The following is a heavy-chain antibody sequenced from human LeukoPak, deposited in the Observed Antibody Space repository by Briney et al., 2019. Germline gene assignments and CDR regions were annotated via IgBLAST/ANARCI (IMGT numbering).Heavy chain of an antibody. Sequence: SVTVSCTASGGTFSSYAISWVRQAPGQGLEWMGGIIPIFGTANYAQKFQGRVTITTDESTSTAYMELSSLRSEDTAVYYCARGPTAHIVVVPAASAFDIWGQGTMVTVSS. CDR3: ARGPTAHIVVVPAASAFDI. CDR1: GGTFSSYA. CDR2: IIPIFGTA. V-gene: IGHV1-69*05. J-gene: IGHJ3*02. D-gene: IGHD2-2*01.